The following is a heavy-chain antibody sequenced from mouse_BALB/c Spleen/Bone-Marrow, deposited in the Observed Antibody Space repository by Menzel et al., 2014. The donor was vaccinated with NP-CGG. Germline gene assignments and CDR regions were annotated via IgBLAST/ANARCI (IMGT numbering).Heavy chain of an antibody. Sequence: VQLQQSGPDLVKPGASVQISCKASGYSFSGYYMHWVKQSHGKSLEWIGRVHPNNGGTSYNQKFKGKAILNVDMSSSTAYMGVRSLTSEDSAVYYCARYGSYVGGTMDYWGQGTSVTVSS. D-gene: IGHD1-1*02. CDR1: GYSFSGYY. V-gene: IGHV1-26*01. CDR3: ARYGSYVGGTMDY. CDR2: VHPNNGGT. J-gene: IGHJ4*01.